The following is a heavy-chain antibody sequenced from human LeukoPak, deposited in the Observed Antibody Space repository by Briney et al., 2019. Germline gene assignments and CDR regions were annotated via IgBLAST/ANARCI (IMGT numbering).Heavy chain of an antibody. CDR1: GDSISGGGYY. V-gene: IGHV4-39*07. D-gene: IGHD5-18*01. CDR3: ARDGYSYGPIDS. Sequence: SETLSLTCTVSGDSISGGGYYWSWIRQPPGKGLEWIGEINHSGITNYNPSLKSRVTISVDTSKNQFSLKLSSVTAADTAVYYCARDGYSYGPIDSWGQGTLVTVSS. J-gene: IGHJ4*02. CDR2: INHSGIT.